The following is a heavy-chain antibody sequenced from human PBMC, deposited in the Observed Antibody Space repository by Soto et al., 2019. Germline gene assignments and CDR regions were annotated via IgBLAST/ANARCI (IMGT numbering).Heavy chain of an antibody. J-gene: IGHJ6*02. CDR2: MNPNSGNT. CDR1: GYTFTSYD. Sequence: QVQLVQSGAEVKKPGASVKVSCKASGYTFTSYDINWVRQATGQGLEWMGWMNPNSGNTGYAQKFQGRVTMTRNTSISTAYMELSSLRSEDTAVYYCARGRGCTNGVCYFYSYYYGMDVWGQGTTVTVSS. V-gene: IGHV1-8*01. D-gene: IGHD2-8*01. CDR3: ARGRGCTNGVCYFYSYYYGMDV.